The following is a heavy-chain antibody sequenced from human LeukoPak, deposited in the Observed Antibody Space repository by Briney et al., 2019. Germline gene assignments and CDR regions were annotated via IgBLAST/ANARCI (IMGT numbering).Heavy chain of an antibody. D-gene: IGHD3-22*01. CDR1: GFSVSNNY. Sequence: GGSLRLSCAASGFSVSNNYMSWVRQAPGKGLERVSVIHSGGETYYTDSVKGRFTVSRDNSKNTLYLQMNSLRAEDTAVYYCGRAGVYSASSGYGPDRWGQGTLVTVSS. V-gene: IGHV3-53*01. CDR3: GRAGVYSASSGYGPDR. J-gene: IGHJ5*02. CDR2: IHSGGET.